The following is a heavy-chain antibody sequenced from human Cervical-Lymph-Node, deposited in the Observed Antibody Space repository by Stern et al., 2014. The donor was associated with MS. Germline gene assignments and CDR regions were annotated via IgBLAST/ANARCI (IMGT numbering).Heavy chain of an antibody. CDR3: ARNRALYSNTFDFDY. CDR2: INPNSGGS. D-gene: IGHD6-13*01. CDR1: GYTFTDYY. V-gene: IGHV1-2*02. Sequence: VQLVQSGAEVKKPGASVKVSCTASGYTFTDYYKHWVRQAPGQGLEWLGWINPNSGGSNYAQKFQGRVTMTRDTSISTAYMELSSLRSDDTAIYYCARNRALYSNTFDFDYWGQGTLVTVSS. J-gene: IGHJ4*02.